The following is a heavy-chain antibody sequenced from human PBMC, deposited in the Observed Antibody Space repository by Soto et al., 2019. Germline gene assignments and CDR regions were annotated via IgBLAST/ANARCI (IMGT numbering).Heavy chain of an antibody. J-gene: IGHJ4*02. D-gene: IGHD1-1*01. CDR2: IGPSGSGT. Sequence: VQLVESGGGLVKPGGSLRLSCAASGFTFSSHWMHWVRQPPGKGLVWVSHIGPSGSGTRDADSVQGRFTISRDNARNTLYLQMNSLRDEDTAVYYCTRDNNWSYDYWGQGILVTVSS. CDR3: TRDNNWSYDY. CDR1: GFTFSSHW. V-gene: IGHV3-74*01.